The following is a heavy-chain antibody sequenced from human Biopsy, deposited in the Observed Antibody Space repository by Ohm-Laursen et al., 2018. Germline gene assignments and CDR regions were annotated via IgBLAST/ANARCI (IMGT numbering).Heavy chain of an antibody. CDR3: ARASPPPGRRLVAVAGDFDC. D-gene: IGHD2-15*01. J-gene: IGHJ4*02. Sequence: SLRLSCAASGFTFSHHSMSWVRQAPGKGLEWVSSVTTTSSYIYYADSVKGRFTISRDNAKNSLYLQMNSLRAEDTAVYYCARASPPPGRRLVAVAGDFDCWGQGTRVTVSS. V-gene: IGHV3-21*01. CDR2: VTTTSSYI. CDR1: GFTFSHHS.